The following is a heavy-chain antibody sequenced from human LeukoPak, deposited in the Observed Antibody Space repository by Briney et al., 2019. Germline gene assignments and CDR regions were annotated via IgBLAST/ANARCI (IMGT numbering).Heavy chain of an antibody. CDR3: ATYSILNAREFRY. CDR2: IKQDGSEK. Sequence: GGSLRLSCAASGFTFSSYWMSWVRQAPGKGLEWVANIKQDGSEKYYVDSVKGRFTISRDNAKNSLYLQMNSLRAEDTAVYYCATYSILNAREFRYWGQGTLVTVPS. V-gene: IGHV3-7*01. D-gene: IGHD4-11*01. CDR1: GFTFSSYW. J-gene: IGHJ1*01.